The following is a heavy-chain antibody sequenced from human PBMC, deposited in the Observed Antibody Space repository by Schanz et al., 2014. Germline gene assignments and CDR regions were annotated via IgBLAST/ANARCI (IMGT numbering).Heavy chain of an antibody. CDR3: AKDSTHIDIVLVPTAIDY. Sequence: QVQLVESGGGVVQPGRSLRLSCAAYGFTLSSYAMHWVRQAPGKGLEWVAVIWYDENNKYYADSVKGRFTISRDNSKNTLYLQMNSLRAEDTAVYYCAKDSTHIDIVLVPTAIDYWGQGTLVTVSS. V-gene: IGHV3-33*06. D-gene: IGHD2-2*01. CDR2: IWYDENNK. CDR1: GFTLSSYA. J-gene: IGHJ4*02.